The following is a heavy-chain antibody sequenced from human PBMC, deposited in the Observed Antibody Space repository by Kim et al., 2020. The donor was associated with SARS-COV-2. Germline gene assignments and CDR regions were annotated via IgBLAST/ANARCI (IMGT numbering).Heavy chain of an antibody. CDR1: GFTFSDYY. D-gene: IGHD3-3*01. J-gene: IGHJ3*02. Sequence: GGSLRLSCAASGFTFSDYYMSWIRQAPGKGLEWLSYISSSSSYTKYADSVRGRVTISRDNAKSSLYLQMNSLRAEDTAVYYCARERLITIFGVVINDAFDIWGQGTMVTVSS. V-gene: IGHV3-11*05. CDR3: ARERLITIFGVVINDAFDI. CDR2: ISSSSSYT.